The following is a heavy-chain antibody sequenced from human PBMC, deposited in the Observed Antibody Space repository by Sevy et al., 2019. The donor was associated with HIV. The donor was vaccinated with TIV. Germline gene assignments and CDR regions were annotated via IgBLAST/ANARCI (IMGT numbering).Heavy chain of an antibody. J-gene: IGHJ4*02. Sequence: GGSLRLSCAASGFTFSSYRMAWVRQAPGKGLEWVSCISSNSDYINYADSVKGRFTMSRDNAKNLLYLEMDRLRAEDTAVYYCARAVMEMATWRSDYWGQGTLVTVSS. D-gene: IGHD2-21*01. V-gene: IGHV3-21*01. CDR1: GFTFSSYR. CDR2: ISSNSDYI. CDR3: ARAVMEMATWRSDY.